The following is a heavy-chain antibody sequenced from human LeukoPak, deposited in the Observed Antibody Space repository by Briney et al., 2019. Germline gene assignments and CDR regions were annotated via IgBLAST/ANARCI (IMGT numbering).Heavy chain of an antibody. CDR3: ARVSLAAAGLTY. CDR1: GFTVSSNY. J-gene: IGHJ4*02. CDR2: IYSGGST. V-gene: IGHV3-66*01. D-gene: IGHD6-13*01. Sequence: GGSLRLSCAASGFTVSSNYMSWVRQAPGKGLEWVSVIYSGGSTYYADSVKGRFTISRDNSKNTLYLQMNSLRAEDTAVYYFARVSLAAAGLTYWGQGTLVTAS.